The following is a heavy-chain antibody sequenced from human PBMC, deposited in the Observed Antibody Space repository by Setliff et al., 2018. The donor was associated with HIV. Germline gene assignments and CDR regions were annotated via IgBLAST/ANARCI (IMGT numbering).Heavy chain of an antibody. Sequence: QPGGSLRLSCAASGLTFSRHRMHWVRQAPGKGLVWVSNINSDGSTTAYADPVKGRVTVSRDNAKSTVYLQMNSLRAEDTAVYYCVRVVTIFSTGPHFDPWGQGTLVTVSS. CDR3: VRVVTIFSTGPHFDP. V-gene: IGHV3-74*01. D-gene: IGHD3-3*01. CDR1: GLTFSRHR. CDR2: INSDGSTT. J-gene: IGHJ5*02.